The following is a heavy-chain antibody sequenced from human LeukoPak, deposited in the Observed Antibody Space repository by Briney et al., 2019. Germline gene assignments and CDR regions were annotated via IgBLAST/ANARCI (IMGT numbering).Heavy chain of an antibody. CDR2: IYYSGST. CDR1: GGSISSYY. J-gene: IGHJ3*02. V-gene: IGHV4-59*01. CDR3: ARGDGLWFGELLSAFDI. Sequence: NPSETLSLTCTVSGGSISSYYWSWIRQPPGKGLEWIRYIYYSGSTNYNPSLKSRVTISVDTSKNQFSLKLSSVTAADTAVYYCARGDGLWFGELLSAFDIWGQGTMVTVSS. D-gene: IGHD3-10*01.